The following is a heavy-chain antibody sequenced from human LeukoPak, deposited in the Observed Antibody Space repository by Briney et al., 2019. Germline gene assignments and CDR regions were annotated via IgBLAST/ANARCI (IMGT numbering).Heavy chain of an antibody. D-gene: IGHD6-6*01. J-gene: IGHJ4*02. V-gene: IGHV3-7*03. Sequence: GGSLRLSCAVSGFTLSTYWMSWVRQAPGKGLQWVANLKQGGSEGHYVDSVKGRFTISRDNSKNTLYLQMNSLRAEDTAVYFCAKGSSTSRPYYFDYWGQGTLVTVSS. CDR1: GFTLSTYW. CDR3: AKGSSTSRPYYFDY. CDR2: LKQGGSEG.